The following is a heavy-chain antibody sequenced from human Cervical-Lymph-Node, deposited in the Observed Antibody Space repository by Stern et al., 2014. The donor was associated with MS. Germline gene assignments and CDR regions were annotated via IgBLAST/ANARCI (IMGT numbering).Heavy chain of an antibody. CDR3: ARASLRYQYFDY. CDR1: GDSVSSNTAA. J-gene: IGHJ4*02. CDR2: TYYRSKWFN. D-gene: IGHD3-9*01. V-gene: IGHV6-1*01. Sequence: VQLEESGPGLVKPSQNLSLTCGISGDSVSSNTAAWTWIRQSPSRGLEWLGRTYYRSKWFNDYAVSVKSRVTINPDTSNNQFSLQLNSVTPEDTAVYYCARASLRYQYFDYWGQGTLVTVSS.